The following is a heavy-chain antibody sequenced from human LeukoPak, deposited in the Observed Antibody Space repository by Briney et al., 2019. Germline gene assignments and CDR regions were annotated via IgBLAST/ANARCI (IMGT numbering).Heavy chain of an antibody. Sequence: ASVKVSCKASGYTFTSYGISWVRQAPGQGLEWMGWISAYNGNTNYAQKLQGRATMTTDTSTSTAYMELRSLRSDDTAVYYCARDYGIVVVTARFDYWGQGTLVTVSP. CDR3: ARDYGIVVVTARFDY. D-gene: IGHD2-21*02. J-gene: IGHJ4*02. V-gene: IGHV1-18*01. CDR1: GYTFTSYG. CDR2: ISAYNGNT.